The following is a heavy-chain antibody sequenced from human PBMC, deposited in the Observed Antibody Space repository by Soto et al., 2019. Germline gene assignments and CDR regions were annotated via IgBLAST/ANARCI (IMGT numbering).Heavy chain of an antibody. CDR2: MNPNSGNT. J-gene: IGHJ6*03. D-gene: IGHD4-4*01. V-gene: IGHV1-8*01. CDR3: ARGLSNFDYYYYYMDV. CDR1: GYTFTSYD. Sequence: ASVKVSCKASGYTFTSYDINWVRQATGQGLERMGWMNPNSGNTGYAQKFQGRVTMTRNTSISTAYMELSSLRSEDTAVYYCARGLSNFDYYYYYMDVWGKGTTVTVSS.